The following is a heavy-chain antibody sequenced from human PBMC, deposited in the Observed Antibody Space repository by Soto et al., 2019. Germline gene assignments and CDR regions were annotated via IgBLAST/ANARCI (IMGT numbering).Heavy chain of an antibody. D-gene: IGHD2-15*01. CDR2: IYPGDSDT. J-gene: IGHJ4*02. CDR3: ARQSCFGGACYSFLPSDY. V-gene: IGHV5-51*01. CDR1: GDQFTGYW. Sequence: PGESLKISCMGSGDQFTGYWIGWVRQMAGKGLEWIGIIYPGDSDTRYSPSFQGQVTISADKSTNTAYLQWSSLKASDTAMYYCARQSCFGGACYSFLPSDYRGLGTQVTVSS.